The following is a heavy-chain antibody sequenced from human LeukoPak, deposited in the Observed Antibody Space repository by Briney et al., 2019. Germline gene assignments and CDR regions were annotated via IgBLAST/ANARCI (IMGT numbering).Heavy chain of an antibody. CDR1: GGSISSGGYS. CDR2: IYHSGST. J-gene: IGHJ3*02. CDR3: ARATQYYRSAFDI. Sequence: SETLSLTCAVSGGSISSGGYSWSWIRQPPGKGLEWIGYIYHSGSTYYNPSLKSRVTISVDRSKNQFSLKLSSVTAADTAVYYCARATQYYRSAFDIWGQGTVVTVSS. V-gene: IGHV4-30-2*01. D-gene: IGHD3-10*01.